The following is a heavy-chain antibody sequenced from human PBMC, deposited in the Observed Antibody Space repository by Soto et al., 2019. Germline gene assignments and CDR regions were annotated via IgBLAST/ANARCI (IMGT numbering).Heavy chain of an antibody. CDR2: IYYSGSA. J-gene: IGHJ5*02. CDR3: AREMSLYGVFDP. CDR1: GGSINSSSYY. D-gene: IGHD3-10*02. Sequence: PSETLSLTCTVSGGSINSSSYYWGWIRQPPGRRLEWIGSIYYSGSAYYNPSLTSRVTISVDTSKNQFSLKLSSVTAADTAVYYCAREMSLYGVFDPWGQGTLVTVSS. V-gene: IGHV4-39*02.